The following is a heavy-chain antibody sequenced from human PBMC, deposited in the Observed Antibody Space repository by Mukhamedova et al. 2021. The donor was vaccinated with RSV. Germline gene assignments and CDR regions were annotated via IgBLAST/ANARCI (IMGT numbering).Heavy chain of an antibody. CDR3: ARNLNY. CDR1: GDTLTTYY. Sequence: GDTLTTYYMHWVRQATGQGLEWMGIINTGVGNTIYAQKFRGRLTMTRDTSTGTVYMELSSLRLEDTAVYYCARNLNYWGQGTLVTV. CDR2: INTGVGNT. D-gene: IGHD3-10*01. J-gene: IGHJ4*02. V-gene: IGHV1-46*01.